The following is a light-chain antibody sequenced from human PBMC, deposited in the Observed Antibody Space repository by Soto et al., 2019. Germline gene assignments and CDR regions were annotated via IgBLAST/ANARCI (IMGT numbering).Light chain of an antibody. J-gene: IGLJ1*01. CDR2: RYN. CDR1: SSNIGSNY. Sequence: QSVLTQPPSASGTPGQRVTISCSGSSSNIGSNYVYWYQQLPGAAPKCLIQRYNQRPSGVPDRFSGSKSGTSASLAISGLRSEDEGDYYCAAWDDSLSGLVFGTGTKVTVL. CDR3: AAWDDSLSGLV. V-gene: IGLV1-47*01.